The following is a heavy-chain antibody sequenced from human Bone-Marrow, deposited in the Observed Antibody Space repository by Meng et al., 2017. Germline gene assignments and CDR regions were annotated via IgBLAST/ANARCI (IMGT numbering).Heavy chain of an antibody. CDR3: ASGGRQYRYYGMDV. V-gene: IGHV1-3*01. J-gene: IGHJ6*02. Sequence: ASAKVSCKASGYTFTSYAMHWVRQAPGQRLEWMGWINAGNGNTKYSQKFQGRVTINRDTSASTAYMELSSLRSEDTAVYYCASGGRQYRYYGMDVWGQGTTVTVSS. D-gene: IGHD1-14*01. CDR2: INAGNGNT. CDR1: GYTFTSYA.